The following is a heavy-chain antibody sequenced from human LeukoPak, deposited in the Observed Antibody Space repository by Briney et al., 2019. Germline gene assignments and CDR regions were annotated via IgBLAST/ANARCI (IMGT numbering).Heavy chain of an antibody. CDR3: ARDLTGDPAAYFDF. CDR2: ISSSSSYI. CDR1: GFTFSSYS. V-gene: IGHV3-21*01. D-gene: IGHD3-9*01. J-gene: IGHJ4*02. Sequence: GGSLRLSCAASGFTFSSYSMNWVRQAPGKGLEWVSSISSSSSYIYYADSVKGRFTISRDNAKNSLYLQMNSLRAEDTAVYYCARDLTGDPAAYFDFWGQGTLVTVSS.